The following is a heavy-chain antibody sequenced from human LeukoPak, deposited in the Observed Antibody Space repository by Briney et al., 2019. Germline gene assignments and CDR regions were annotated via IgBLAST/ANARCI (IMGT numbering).Heavy chain of an antibody. J-gene: IGHJ6*03. Sequence: GGSLRLSCAASGFTFSSYSMNWVRQAPGKGLEWVSSISSSSSYIYYAGSVKGRFTISRDNAKNSLYLQMNSLRAEDTAVYYCARFGPAAAAGIRNPYYMDVWGKGTTVTVSS. CDR3: ARFGPAAAAGIRNPYYMDV. V-gene: IGHV3-21*01. D-gene: IGHD6-13*01. CDR2: ISSSSSYI. CDR1: GFTFSSYS.